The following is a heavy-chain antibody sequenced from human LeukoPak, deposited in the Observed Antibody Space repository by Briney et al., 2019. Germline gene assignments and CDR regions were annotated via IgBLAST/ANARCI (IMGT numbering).Heavy chain of an antibody. CDR1: GGSISSYY. Sequence: PSETQSLTCTVSGGSISSYYWSWIRQPPGKGLEWIGYIYYSGSTNYNPSLKSRVTISVDTSKNQFSLKLSSVTAADTAVYYCAEVDYYYGMDVWGQGTTVTVSS. V-gene: IGHV4-59*12. D-gene: IGHD1-26*01. J-gene: IGHJ6*02. CDR2: IYYSGST. CDR3: AEVDYYYGMDV.